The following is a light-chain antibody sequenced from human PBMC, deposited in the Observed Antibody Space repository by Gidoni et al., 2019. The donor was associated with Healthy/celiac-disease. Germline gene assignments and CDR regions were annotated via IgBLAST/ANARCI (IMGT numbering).Light chain of an antibody. CDR2: GKN. CDR1: SLRSYY. CDR3: NSRDSSGNPQVV. Sequence: SSELTQDPAVSVALGQTVRITCQGDSLRSYYASWYQQKPGQAPVLVIYGKNNRPSGIPDRFSRSSSGNTASLTITGAQAEDEADYYCNSRDSSGNPQVVFGGGTKLTVL. V-gene: IGLV3-19*01. J-gene: IGLJ2*01.